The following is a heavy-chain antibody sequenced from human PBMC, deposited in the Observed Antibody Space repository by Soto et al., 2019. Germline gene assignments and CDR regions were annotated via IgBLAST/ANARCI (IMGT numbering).Heavy chain of an antibody. CDR3: ARHSHYYDGTGYYYPLGY. CDR1: GYSFASYW. D-gene: IGHD3-22*01. CDR2: IDPSDSET. Sequence: HGESLKISCKGAGYSFASYWISWVRQLPGKGLEWMGRIDPSDSETKYSPSFQGHVAISVDRSISAAYLQWSSLKASDTAMYYCARHSHYYDGTGYYYPLGYWGQGTLVTVSS. V-gene: IGHV5-10-1*01. J-gene: IGHJ4*02.